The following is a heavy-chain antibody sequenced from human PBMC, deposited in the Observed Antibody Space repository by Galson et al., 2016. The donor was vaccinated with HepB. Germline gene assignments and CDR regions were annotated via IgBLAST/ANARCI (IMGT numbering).Heavy chain of an antibody. CDR1: GFTFSIYG. V-gene: IGHV3-30-3*01. J-gene: IGHJ5*02. CDR2: ISHDGSNT. Sequence: SLRLSCAASGFTFSIYGMHWVRQAPGKGLEWVAVISHDGSNTYYADSVKGRFTVSRDNSKNTLYLQMDSLRAEDTAVYYCARGGHYCTSTTCYSNWFDPWGQGTLVTVSS. D-gene: IGHD2-2*01. CDR3: ARGGHYCTSTTCYSNWFDP.